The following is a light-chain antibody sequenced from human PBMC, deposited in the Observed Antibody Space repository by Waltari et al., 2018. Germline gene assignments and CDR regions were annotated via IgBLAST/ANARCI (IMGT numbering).Light chain of an antibody. CDR3: QQYNNWPPYT. J-gene: IGKJ2*01. CDR2: DAS. V-gene: IGKV3-15*01. Sequence: DTVMTQSPATLSVSPGERATLSCRASQNIASNLAWYQQKPGQAPRLLIYDASTRATGIPVRFSGSRSGTEFTLTISSLQSEDFAVYYCQQYNNWPPYTFGQGTKLEI. CDR1: QNIASN.